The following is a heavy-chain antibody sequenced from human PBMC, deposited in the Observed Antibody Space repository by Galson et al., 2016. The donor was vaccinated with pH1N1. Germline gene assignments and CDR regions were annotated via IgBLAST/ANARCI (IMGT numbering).Heavy chain of an antibody. V-gene: IGHV4-39*01. CDR3: ARQGRGELLYYFDY. J-gene: IGHJ4*02. Sequence: ETLSLTCTVSGGSISSSTYYWGWIRQPPGKGLEWVGNIYYSGSTYYNPSLKSRVTISVDTSKNQFSLKLSSETAADTAVYYCARQGRGELLYYFDYWGQGTLVTVSS. CDR1: GGSISSSTYY. D-gene: IGHD3-10*01. CDR2: IYYSGST.